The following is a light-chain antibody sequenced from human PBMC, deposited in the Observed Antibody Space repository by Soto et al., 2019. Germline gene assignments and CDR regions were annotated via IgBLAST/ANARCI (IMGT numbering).Light chain of an antibody. CDR3: QTWGTGIVV. J-gene: IGLJ2*01. CDR2: LNSDGSH. V-gene: IGLV4-69*01. CDR1: SGHSSYA. Sequence: QSVLTRSPSASASLGASVKLTCTLSSGHSSYAIAWHQQQPEKGPRYLMKLNSDGSHSKEDGIPDRFSGSSSGAERYLTISNLQSEDEADYYCQTWGTGIVVFGGGTKLTVL.